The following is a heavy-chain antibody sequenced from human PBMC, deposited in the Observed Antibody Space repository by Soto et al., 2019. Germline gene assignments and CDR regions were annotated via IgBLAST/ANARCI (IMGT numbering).Heavy chain of an antibody. Sequence: EVQLLESGGGLVQPGGSLRLSCAASGFTFSTYAMSWVRQAPGKGLEWVSAISGSGGSTYYADSVKGRFIISRDNSKNTLYLQMNSLRAEDTAVYYCAKDSTNLYYFDYWGQGTLVTVSS. J-gene: IGHJ4*02. CDR1: GFTFSTYA. D-gene: IGHD1-1*01. V-gene: IGHV3-23*01. CDR3: AKDSTNLYYFDY. CDR2: ISGSGGST.